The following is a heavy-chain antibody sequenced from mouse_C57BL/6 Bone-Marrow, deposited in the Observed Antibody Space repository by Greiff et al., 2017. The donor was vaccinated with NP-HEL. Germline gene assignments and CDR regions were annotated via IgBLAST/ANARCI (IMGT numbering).Heavy chain of an antibody. CDR3: ARFPSYWYFDV. V-gene: IGHV1-19*01. Sequence: EVQLQQSGPVLVKPGASVKMSCKASGYTFTDYYMNWVKQSHGKSLEWIGVINPYNGGTSYNQKFKGKATLTVDKSSSTAYMKLNSLTSEDSAVYYCARFPSYWYFDVWGTGTTVTVSS. J-gene: IGHJ1*03. CDR2: INPYNGGT. CDR1: GYTFTDYY.